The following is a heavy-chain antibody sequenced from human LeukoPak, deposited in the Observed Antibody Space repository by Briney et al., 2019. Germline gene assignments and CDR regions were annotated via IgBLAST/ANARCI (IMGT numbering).Heavy chain of an antibody. CDR2: IRTKAYGGTT. J-gene: IGHJ4*02. V-gene: IGHV3-49*04. CDR1: GFTFGDYA. CDR3: TRGGPWDY. Sequence: GGSLRLSCTASGFTFGDYAMSWVRQAPGKGLEWIGFIRTKAYGGTTEYAASVKGRFTISRDDSKSIAYLQMNSLKTEDTAVYYCTRGGPWDYWGQGTLVTVSS.